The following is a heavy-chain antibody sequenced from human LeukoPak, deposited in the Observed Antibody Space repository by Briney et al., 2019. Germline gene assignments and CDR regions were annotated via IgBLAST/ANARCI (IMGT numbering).Heavy chain of an antibody. V-gene: IGHV3-7*01. CDR1: GFTVRSYW. J-gene: IGHJ3*02. CDR3: ARDPYIKAFDI. D-gene: IGHD1-14*01. CDR2: INPDGSEE. Sequence: GGSLRLSCPASGFTVRSYWMTWLRQAPGTELELVAHINPDGSEESYADSVKGRFTISRDNAKNSLHLQMNNLRVEDTAVYYCARDPYIKAFDIWGQGTMVTVSS.